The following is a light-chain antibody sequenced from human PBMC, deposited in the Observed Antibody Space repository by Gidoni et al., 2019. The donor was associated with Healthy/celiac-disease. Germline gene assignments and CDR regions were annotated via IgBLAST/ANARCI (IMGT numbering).Light chain of an antibody. CDR2: DAS. Sequence: EIVLTQSPATLSLSPGERATLSCRASQSVSSYLAWYQQQHGQAPRLLIYDASNRATGIPARVRGKGFGTEFNCNISSLEPEDFAVYYCQQRSNWPTFGGGTKVEIK. J-gene: IGKJ4*01. CDR3: QQRSNWPT. CDR1: QSVSSY. V-gene: IGKV3-11*01.